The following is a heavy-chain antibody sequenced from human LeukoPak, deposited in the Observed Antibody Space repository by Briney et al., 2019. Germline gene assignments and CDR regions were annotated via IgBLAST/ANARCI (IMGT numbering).Heavy chain of an antibody. CDR3: ARQREMDYYFDY. J-gene: IGHJ4*02. Sequence: SETLSLTCTVSGGSISSSSYYWGWIRPPPGQGLEWIGSIYYSGSTYYNPSLKSRVTISVDTSKNQFSLKLSSVTAADTAVYYCARQREMDYYFDYWGQGTLVTVSS. D-gene: IGHD2-2*03. CDR1: GGSISSSSYY. CDR2: IYYSGST. V-gene: IGHV4-39*01.